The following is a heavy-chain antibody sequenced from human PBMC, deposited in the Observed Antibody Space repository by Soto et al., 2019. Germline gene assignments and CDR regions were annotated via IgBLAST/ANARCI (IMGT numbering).Heavy chain of an antibody. V-gene: IGHV3-23*01. Sequence: PVGSLRLSCAASGFTFSSYAMSWVRQAPGKGLEWVSAISGSGGSTYYADSAKGRFTISRDNSKNTLYLQMNSLRAEDTAVYYCAKVVRIAAAGPLDYWGQGTLVTVSS. CDR3: AKVVRIAAAGPLDY. D-gene: IGHD6-13*01. CDR2: ISGSGGST. J-gene: IGHJ4*02. CDR1: GFTFSSYA.